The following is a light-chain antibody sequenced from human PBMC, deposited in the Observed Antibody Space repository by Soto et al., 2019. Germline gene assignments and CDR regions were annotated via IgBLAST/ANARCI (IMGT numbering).Light chain of an antibody. CDR3: QQRHMWPIT. CDR1: QSFRGL. J-gene: IGKJ5*01. Sequence: ESVLTHSPVTLSFYPGERATLSCRASQSFRGLLAWYQQKPGQAPRLLIYDAYNRATGIPPRFSGSGSGTDFTLTISSLEPEDSAVYYCQQRHMWPITVGQGTRLEIK. CDR2: DAY. V-gene: IGKV3-11*01.